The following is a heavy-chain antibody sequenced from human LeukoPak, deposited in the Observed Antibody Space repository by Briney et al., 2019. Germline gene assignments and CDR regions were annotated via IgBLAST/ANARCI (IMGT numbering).Heavy chain of an antibody. CDR2: ISGSGDST. J-gene: IGHJ6*02. CDR1: GFTFSKYA. D-gene: IGHD6-19*01. V-gene: IGHV3-23*01. CDR3: ARRPAYSIGVYYDYGMDV. Sequence: GGSLRLSCAVSGFTFSKYAMSWVRQAPGKGLEWVSAISGSGDSTYYADSVKGPFTISRDNSKNTLYLQMKSLRLEDTALYYCARRPAYSIGVYYDYGMDVWGQGTTVTVSS.